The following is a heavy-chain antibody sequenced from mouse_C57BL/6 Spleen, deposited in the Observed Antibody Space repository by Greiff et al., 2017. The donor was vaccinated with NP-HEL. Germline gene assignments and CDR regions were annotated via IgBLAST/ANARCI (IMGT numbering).Heavy chain of an antibody. CDR1: GYTFTSYW. CDR3: ARPLYYYGSSYDYFDY. D-gene: IGHD1-1*01. CDR2: IHPNSGST. V-gene: IGHV1-64*01. J-gene: IGHJ2*01. Sequence: QVQLQQPGAELVKPGASVKLSCKASGYTFTSYWMHWVKQRPGQGLEWIGMIHPNSGSTNYNEKFKSKSTLTVDNTSSTAYMQLSSLTSEDSAVYYGARPLYYYGSSYDYFDYWGQGTTLTVSS.